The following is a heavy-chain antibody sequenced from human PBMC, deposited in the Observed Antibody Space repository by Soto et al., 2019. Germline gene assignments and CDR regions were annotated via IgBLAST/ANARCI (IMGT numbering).Heavy chain of an antibody. J-gene: IGHJ4*02. Sequence: VQLVESGGGVVQPGRSLRLSCAASGFTFSSYAMHWVRQAPGKGLEWVAVISYDGSNKYYADSVKGRFTISRDNSKNTLYLQMNSLRAEDTAVYYCASGGGYHNDDYYFDYWGQGTLVTVSS. V-gene: IGHV3-30-3*01. CDR2: ISYDGSNK. CDR1: GFTFSSYA. D-gene: IGHD2-15*01. CDR3: ASGGGYHNDDYYFDY.